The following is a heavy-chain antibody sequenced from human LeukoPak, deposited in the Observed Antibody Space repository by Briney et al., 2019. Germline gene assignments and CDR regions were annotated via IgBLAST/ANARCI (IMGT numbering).Heavy chain of an antibody. D-gene: IGHD3-22*01. CDR3: ARASYDSSGYYYETNLDY. CDR1: GYTFTVYY. Sequence: AASVTVSFTASGYTFTVYYMHWVRQAPGQGLEWMGRINPNSGGTNYAQKFQGRVTMTRDTSISTAYMELSRLRSDDTAVYYCARASYDSSGYYYETNLDYWGQGTLVTVSS. CDR2: INPNSGGT. J-gene: IGHJ4*02. V-gene: IGHV1-2*06.